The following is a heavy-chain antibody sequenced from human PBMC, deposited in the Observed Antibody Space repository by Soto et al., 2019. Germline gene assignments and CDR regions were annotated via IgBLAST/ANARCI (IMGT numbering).Heavy chain of an antibody. Sequence: PGGSLRLSCAASGFTFSSYAMHWVRQAPGKGLEWVAVISYDGSNKYYADSVKGRFTISRDNSKNTLYLQMNSLRAEDTAVYYCARGLGILTGYYPFDDWGQGTLVTVAS. CDR3: ARGLGILTGYYPFDD. V-gene: IGHV3-30-3*01. D-gene: IGHD3-9*01. J-gene: IGHJ4*02. CDR2: ISYDGSNK. CDR1: GFTFSSYA.